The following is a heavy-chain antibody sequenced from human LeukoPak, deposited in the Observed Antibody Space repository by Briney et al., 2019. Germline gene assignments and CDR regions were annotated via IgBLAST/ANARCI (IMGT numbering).Heavy chain of an antibody. D-gene: IGHD3-22*01. J-gene: IGHJ4*02. V-gene: IGHV4-34*01. CDR3: ALSSGYYYGLDY. CDR1: GGSFSGYY. Sequence: SETLSLTCAVYGGSFSGYYWSWIRQPPGKGLEWIGEINHSGSTNYNPSLKSRVTISVDTSKNQFSLKLSPVTAADTAVYYCALSSGYYYGLDYWGQGTLVTVSS. CDR2: INHSGST.